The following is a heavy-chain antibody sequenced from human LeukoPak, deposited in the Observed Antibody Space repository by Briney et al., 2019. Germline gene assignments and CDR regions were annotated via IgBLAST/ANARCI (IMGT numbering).Heavy chain of an antibody. D-gene: IGHD2-8*02. CDR3: ANTGGPYYYYGMDV. J-gene: IGHJ6*02. V-gene: IGHV3-30*18. CDR2: ISYDGSNK. CDR1: GFAFSSYG. Sequence: PGGSMRLSCGASGFAFSSYGMHWVRQAPGKGLEWVAVISYDGSNKYYADSVKGRFTISRDNSKNTLYLQMNSLRAEDTAVYYCANTGGPYYYYGMDVWGQGTTVTVSS.